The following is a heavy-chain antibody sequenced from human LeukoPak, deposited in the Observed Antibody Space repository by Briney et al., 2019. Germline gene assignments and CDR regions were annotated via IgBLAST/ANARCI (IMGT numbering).Heavy chain of an antibody. J-gene: IGHJ4*02. V-gene: IGHV3-21*01. D-gene: IGHD3-10*01. Sequence: PGGSLRLSCAASGFTFSSYSMNWVRQAPGKGLEWVSSISSSSSYIYYADSVKGRFTISRDNAKNSLYLQMNSLRAEDTAVYYCAKDFGGLRLFDGSGSLNYWDYWGQGTLVTVSS. CDR2: ISSSSSYI. CDR1: GFTFSSYS. CDR3: AKDFGGLRLFDGSGSLNYWDY.